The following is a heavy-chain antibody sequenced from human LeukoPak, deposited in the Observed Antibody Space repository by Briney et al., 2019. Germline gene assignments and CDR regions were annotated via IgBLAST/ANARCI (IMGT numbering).Heavy chain of an antibody. V-gene: IGHV3-48*01. Sequence: GGSLRLSCAASGFTFSSDSMNWVRQAPGKGLEWVSYISSSSSTIYYADSVKGRFTISRDNAKNSLYLQMNSLRAEDTAVYYCARDDGSSYYYYGMDVWGQGTTVTVSS. CDR2: ISSSSSTI. D-gene: IGHD2/OR15-2a*01. CDR1: GFTFSSDS. CDR3: ARDDGSSYYYYGMDV. J-gene: IGHJ6*02.